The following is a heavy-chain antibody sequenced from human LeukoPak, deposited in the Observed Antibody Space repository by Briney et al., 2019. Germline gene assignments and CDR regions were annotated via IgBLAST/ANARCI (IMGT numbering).Heavy chain of an antibody. J-gene: IGHJ4*02. D-gene: IGHD1-26*01. Sequence: PGGSLRLSCAASRFTFSSYAMSWVRQAPGKGLEWVSAISGSGGSTYYADSVKGRFTISRDNSKNTLYLQMNSLRAEDTAVYYCAKVPARLVGATSYFDYWGQGTLVTVSS. CDR2: ISGSGGST. CDR1: RFTFSSYA. CDR3: AKVPARLVGATSYFDY. V-gene: IGHV3-23*01.